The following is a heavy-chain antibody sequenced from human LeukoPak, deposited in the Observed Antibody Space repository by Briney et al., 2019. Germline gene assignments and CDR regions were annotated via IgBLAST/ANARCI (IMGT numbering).Heavy chain of an antibody. CDR3: GAWIAAIQSRFFDE. D-gene: IGHD1-26*01. J-gene: IGHJ4*02. Sequence: SETLSSTSAVSGASTRSSSYYWCWIRQPPDRGLEWIGSIDYRGTTYHNPSLKSRVTISVATSKSQFSLALTSVTVADTTSYFRGAWIAAIQSRFFDEWGQG. V-gene: IGHV4-39*01. CDR2: IDYRGTT. CDR1: GASTRSSSYY.